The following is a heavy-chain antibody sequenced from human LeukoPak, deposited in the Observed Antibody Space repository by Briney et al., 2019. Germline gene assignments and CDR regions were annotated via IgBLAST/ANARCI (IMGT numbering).Heavy chain of an antibody. CDR2: IHYSGSSGST. D-gene: IGHD6-13*01. Sequence: SETLSLTCTVSGGSVTSYYWSWIRQPPGKGLEWIGNIHYSGSSGSTNYNPSLKSRVTTSVDTSTNQLSLRLSSVTAADTAVYYCARVSDLAAAGTYDYWGQGTLVTVSS. CDR1: GGSVTSYY. V-gene: IGHV4-59*02. J-gene: IGHJ4*02. CDR3: ARVSDLAAAGTYDY.